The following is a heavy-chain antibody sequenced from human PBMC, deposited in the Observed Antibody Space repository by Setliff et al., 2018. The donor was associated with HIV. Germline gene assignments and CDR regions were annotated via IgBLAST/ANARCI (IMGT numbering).Heavy chain of an antibody. CDR1: ELTDTYNY. V-gene: IGHV3-53*01. CDR3: ARGRNRNYVVYGMDV. CDR2: IYAGGST. J-gene: IGHJ6*02. D-gene: IGHD1-7*01. Sequence: PGGSLRLSCAASELTDTYNYMSWVRQAPGKGLEWVSVIYAGGSTYYADSVKGRFTISRDNSKNMLYLQMDSLRAEDTAVYYCARGRNRNYVVYGMDVWGQGTTVTVSS.